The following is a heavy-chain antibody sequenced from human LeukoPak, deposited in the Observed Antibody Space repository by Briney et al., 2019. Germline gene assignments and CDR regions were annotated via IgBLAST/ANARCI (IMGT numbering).Heavy chain of an antibody. V-gene: IGHV3-48*02. D-gene: IGHD6-19*01. CDR2: ISSSSSTI. CDR1: GFTFSSYS. CDR3: ARDTTSGWYGGPFDY. Sequence: GGSLRLSCAASGFTFSSYSMSWVRQAPGKGLEWVSYISSSSSTIYYADSVKGRFTISRDNAKNSLYLQMNSLRDEDTAVYYCARDTTSGWYGGPFDYWGQGTLVTVSS. J-gene: IGHJ4*02.